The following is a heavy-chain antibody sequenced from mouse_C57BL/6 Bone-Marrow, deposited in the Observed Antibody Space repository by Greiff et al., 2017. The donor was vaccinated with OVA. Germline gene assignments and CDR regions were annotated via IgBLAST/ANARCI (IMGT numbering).Heavy chain of an antibody. CDR3: ARGYYGSSFHYWYFDV. D-gene: IGHD1-1*01. V-gene: IGHV1-26*01. CDR1: GYTFTDYY. J-gene: IGHJ1*03. CDR2: INPNNGGT. Sequence: VQLQQSGPELVKPGASVKISCKASGYTFTDYYMNWVKQSHGKSLEWIGDINPNNGGTSYNQKFKGKATLTVDKSSSTAYMELRSLTSEDSAVYYCARGYYGSSFHYWYFDVWGTGTTVTVSS.